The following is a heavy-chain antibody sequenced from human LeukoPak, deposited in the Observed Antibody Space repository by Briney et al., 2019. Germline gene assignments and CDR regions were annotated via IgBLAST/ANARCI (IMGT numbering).Heavy chain of an antibody. V-gene: IGHV1-69*13. CDR2: IIPIFGTA. CDR3: ARHPNPTTMVRGQLGNWFDP. D-gene: IGHD3-10*01. J-gene: IGHJ5*02. CDR1: GGTFSSYA. Sequence: SVKVSCKASGGTFSSYAISWVRQAPGQGLEWMGGIIPIFGTANYAQKFQGRVTITADESTSTAYMELSSLRSEDTAVYYCARHPNPTTMVRGQLGNWFDPWGQGTLVTVSS.